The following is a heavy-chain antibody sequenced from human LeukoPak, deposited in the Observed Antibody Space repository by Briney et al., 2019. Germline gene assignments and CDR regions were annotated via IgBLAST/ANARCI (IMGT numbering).Heavy chain of an antibody. CDR2: ISGSGGGT. Sequence: GGSLRLSCAVSGISLSNYGMSWVRQAPGKGLEWVAGISGSGGGTNYADSVKGRFTISRDNPKNTLYLQMNRLRAEDTAVYFCAKRGVVIRVILVGFHKEAYYFDSWGQGALVTVSP. CDR1: GISLSNYG. D-gene: IGHD3-22*01. CDR3: AKRGVVIRVILVGFHKEAYYFDS. V-gene: IGHV3-23*01. J-gene: IGHJ4*02.